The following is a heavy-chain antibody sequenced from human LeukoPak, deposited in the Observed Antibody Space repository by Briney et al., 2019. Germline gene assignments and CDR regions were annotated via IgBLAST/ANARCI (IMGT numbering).Heavy chain of an antibody. CDR1: GFTFSSYS. D-gene: IGHD1-1*01. Sequence: TGGSLRLSCAASGFTFSSYSMNWVRQAPGKGLERVSYISSSSSTIYYADSVKGRFTISRDNAKNSLYLQMNSLRAKDTAVYYCARDLRNWDGGAYFDYWGQGTLVTVSS. CDR3: ARDLRNWDGGAYFDY. V-gene: IGHV3-48*01. J-gene: IGHJ4*02. CDR2: ISSSSSTI.